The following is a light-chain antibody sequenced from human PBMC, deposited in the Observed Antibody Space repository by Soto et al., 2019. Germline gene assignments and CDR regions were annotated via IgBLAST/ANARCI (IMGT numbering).Light chain of an antibody. CDR1: SSNIGSNT. Sequence: QSVLTQPPSASGTPGQRVTISCSGSSSNIGSNTVNWYQQLPGTAPKLLIYSNNQRPSGVPDRFSGSKSGTSASLAVSGLRYEDEADYYCAAWDYSLRVRVSGTGTKLTVL. CDR3: AAWDYSLRVRV. V-gene: IGLV1-47*02. CDR2: SNN. J-gene: IGLJ1*01.